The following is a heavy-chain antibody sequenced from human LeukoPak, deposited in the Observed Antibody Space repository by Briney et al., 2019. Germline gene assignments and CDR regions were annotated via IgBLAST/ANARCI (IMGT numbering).Heavy chain of an antibody. V-gene: IGHV3-23*01. Sequence: GGSLRLSCAASGFTFSDYYMTWIRQAPGKGLEWVSAISGSGGSTYYADSVKGRFTISRDNSKNTLYLQMNSLRAEDTAVYYCAKDRWGYCSSTSCYIFDYWGQGTLVTVSS. CDR3: AKDRWGYCSSTSCYIFDY. CDR2: ISGSGGST. J-gene: IGHJ4*02. CDR1: GFTFSDYY. D-gene: IGHD2-2*02.